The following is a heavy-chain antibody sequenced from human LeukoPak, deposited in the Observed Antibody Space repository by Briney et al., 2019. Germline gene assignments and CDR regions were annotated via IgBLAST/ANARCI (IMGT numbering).Heavy chain of an antibody. D-gene: IGHD2-21*02. CDR2: INHSGST. Sequence: SEALSLTCAVYGGSFSGYYWSWIRQPPGKGLEWIGEINHSGSTNYNPSLKSRVTISVDTSKNQFSLKLSSVTAADTAVYYCARGPPYIVVVTGIGFFDSWGQGTLVTVSS. CDR3: ARGPPYIVVVTGIGFFDS. J-gene: IGHJ4*02. V-gene: IGHV4-34*01. CDR1: GGSFSGYY.